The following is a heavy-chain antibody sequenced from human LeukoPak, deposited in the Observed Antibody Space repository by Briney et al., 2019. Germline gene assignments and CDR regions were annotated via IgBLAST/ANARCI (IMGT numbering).Heavy chain of an antibody. CDR3: ARAPGSGSGWFLTHFFDY. Sequence: GGSLRLSCAASGFTFSSYSMNWVRQAPGKGLEWVSSISSSSSYIYYADSVKGRFTISRDNAKNSLYLQMNSLRAEDTAVYYCARAPGSGSGWFLTHFFDYWGQGTLVTVSS. V-gene: IGHV3-21*01. CDR1: GFTFSSYS. CDR2: ISSSSSYI. J-gene: IGHJ4*02. D-gene: IGHD6-19*01.